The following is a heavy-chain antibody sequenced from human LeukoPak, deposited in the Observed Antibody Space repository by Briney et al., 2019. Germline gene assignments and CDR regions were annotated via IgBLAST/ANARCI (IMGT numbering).Heavy chain of an antibody. CDR1: GGSISSYY. CDR2: IYYSGST. J-gene: IGHJ4*02. Sequence: SETLSLTCTVSGGSISSYYWSWIRQPPGKGLEWIGYIYYSGSTNYNPSLKSRVTISVDTSKNQFSLKLSSVTAADTAVYYCARHGSQWEQIGYWGQGTLVTVSS. CDR3: ARHGSQWEQIGY. V-gene: IGHV4-59*08. D-gene: IGHD1-26*01.